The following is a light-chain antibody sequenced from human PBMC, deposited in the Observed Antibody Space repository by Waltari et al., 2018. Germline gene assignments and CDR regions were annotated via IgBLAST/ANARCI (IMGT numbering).Light chain of an antibody. CDR1: NSDVGNYNL. J-gene: IGLJ1*01. CDR2: EVI. CDR3: CSYAGSGTYV. V-gene: IGLV2-23*02. Sequence: QSALTQPASVSWTPGQSITISCPGTNSDVGNYNLVPWYQHHPGEAPKLMICEVIKRPSGVSNRFSGSKSGNTASLTISGLQAEDEADYYCCSYAGSGTYVFGTGTKVTVL.